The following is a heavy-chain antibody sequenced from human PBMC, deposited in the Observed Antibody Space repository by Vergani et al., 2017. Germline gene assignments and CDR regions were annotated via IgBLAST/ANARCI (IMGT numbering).Heavy chain of an antibody. Sequence: QVQLVQSGAEVKKPGASVKVSCKASGYTFTSYGISWVRQAPGQGLAWMGWISAYNGNTNYAQKLQGRVTMTTDTSTSTAYMELRSLRSDDTAVYYWARADSVVVIAIPLDYWGQGTLVTVAS. V-gene: IGHV1-18*01. CDR3: ARADSVVVIAIPLDY. J-gene: IGHJ4*02. CDR2: ISAYNGNT. CDR1: GYTFTSYG. D-gene: IGHD2-21*01.